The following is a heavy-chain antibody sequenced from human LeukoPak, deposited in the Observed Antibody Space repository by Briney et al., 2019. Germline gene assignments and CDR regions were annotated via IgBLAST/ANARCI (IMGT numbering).Heavy chain of an antibody. CDR3: ARGGASFSEAAF. V-gene: IGHV3-7*01. CDR1: GFTFSINW. J-gene: IGHJ1*01. Sequence: GGSLRLSCAASGFTFSINWMTWVRQAPGKGLEWLANTNPEGGDKYYVDSVKGRFTISRDNAKNSVFLHLNSLRAEDTPVYYCARGGASFSEAAFWGQGTLVTVSS. D-gene: IGHD6-25*01. CDR2: TNPEGGDK.